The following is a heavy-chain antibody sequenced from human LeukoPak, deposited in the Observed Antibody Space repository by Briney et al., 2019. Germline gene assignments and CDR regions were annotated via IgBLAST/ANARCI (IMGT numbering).Heavy chain of an antibody. CDR2: INHSGST. D-gene: IGHD4-11*01. V-gene: IGHV4-34*01. J-gene: IGHJ4*02. CDR3: ARGEYSYYFDY. CDR1: GGSFSGYY. Sequence: SETLSLTCAVYGGSFSGYYWSWIRQPPGKGLEWIGEINHSGSTNYNPSLKSRVTISVDTSKNQFSLKLSSVTAADTAVYYCARGEYSYYFDYWGQGTLVTVSS.